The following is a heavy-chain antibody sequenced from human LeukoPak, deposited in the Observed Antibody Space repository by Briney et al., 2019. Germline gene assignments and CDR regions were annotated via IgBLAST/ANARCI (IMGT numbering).Heavy chain of an antibody. V-gene: IGHV3-21*01. CDR2: INYSGTNM. CDR1: GFTFSSYS. J-gene: IGHJ4*02. D-gene: IGHD2-15*01. Sequence: PGGSLRLSCAASGFTFSSYSMNWVRQAPGKGLEWVSSINYSGTNMYYADSVKGRFTISRDNAKNSLFLQMNSLRPEDTAVYYCVTSGCSGATCYFYLDYWGQGTLVTVSS. CDR3: VTSGCSGATCYFYLDY.